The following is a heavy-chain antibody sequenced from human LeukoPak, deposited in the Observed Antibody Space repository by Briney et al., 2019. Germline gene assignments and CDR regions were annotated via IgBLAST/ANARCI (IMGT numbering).Heavy chain of an antibody. Sequence: SETLSLTCTVSGGSISSSSYYWGWIRQPPGKGLEWIGSIYYSGSTYYNPSLKSRVTISVDTSKNQFSLKLSSVTAADTAVYYCARDSPRITMVLGVWGQGTLVTVSS. CDR2: IYYSGST. CDR1: GGSISSSSYY. V-gene: IGHV4-39*07. D-gene: IGHD3-10*01. J-gene: IGHJ4*02. CDR3: ARDSPRITMVLGV.